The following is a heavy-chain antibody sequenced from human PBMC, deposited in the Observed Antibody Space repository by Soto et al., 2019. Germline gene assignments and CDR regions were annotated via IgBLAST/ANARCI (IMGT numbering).Heavy chain of an antibody. CDR2: INDSGST. CDR1: GGSFSAYY. CDR3: ETWEQLRGYFNY. J-gene: IGHJ4*02. Sequence: QGQLQQWGAGLLKPSETLSLTCAVYGGSFSAYYWSWIRQPPGKGLEWIGEINDSGSTNYNPSLESRVTISVDTSTNQFSLNLSPVTAADTAVYYCETWEQLRGYFNYWGQGTQVTVSS. D-gene: IGHD6-6*01. V-gene: IGHV4-34*01.